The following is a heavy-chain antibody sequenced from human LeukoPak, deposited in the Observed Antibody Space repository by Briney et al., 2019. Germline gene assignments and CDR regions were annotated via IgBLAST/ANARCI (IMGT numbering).Heavy chain of an antibody. CDR3: GRGGVAGSGYYFDY. V-gene: IGHV1-2*02. CDR2: INPNSGVT. J-gene: IGHJ4*02. Sequence: GASVKVSCKASGYTFTDHYMHWVGQAPGQGLEWMGWINPNSGVTNYAQKFQGRVTMTRDTTISTAYRVLRRLRSDATAVYCCGRGGVAGSGYYFDYWGQGTLVTVSS. D-gene: IGHD6-19*01. CDR1: GYTFTDHY.